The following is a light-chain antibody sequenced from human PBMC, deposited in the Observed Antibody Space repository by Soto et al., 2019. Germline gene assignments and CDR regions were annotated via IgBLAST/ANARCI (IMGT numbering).Light chain of an antibody. CDR2: SAS. J-gene: IGKJ4*01. Sequence: EIVLTQSPGTLSLSPGERATLSCRSSQAVSNNYLAWYQQKPGQAPRLRIYSASSRATGIPDRFSGSGSGTDFTLTISRLEPEDLAVYYCQQCAISPLTFGGGTKVEIK. CDR1: QAVSNNY. CDR3: QQCAISPLT. V-gene: IGKV3-20*01.